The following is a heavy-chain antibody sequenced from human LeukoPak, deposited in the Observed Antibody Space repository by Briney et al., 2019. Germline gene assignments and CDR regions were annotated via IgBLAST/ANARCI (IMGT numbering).Heavy chain of an antibody. CDR3: TTLRRVRDYVDY. CDR2: IKSKTDGGTT. Sequence: GGSLRLSCAASGFTFSNAWMSWVRQAPGKGLEWVGRIKSKTDGGTTDYAAPVKGRFTISRDDSKNTLYLQMNSLKTEDTAVYYCTTLRRVRDYVDYWGQGTLVTVSS. D-gene: IGHD5/OR15-5a*01. V-gene: IGHV3-15*01. J-gene: IGHJ4*02. CDR1: GFTFSNAW.